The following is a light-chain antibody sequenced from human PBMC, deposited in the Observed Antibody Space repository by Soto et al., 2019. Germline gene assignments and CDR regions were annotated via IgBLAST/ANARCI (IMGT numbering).Light chain of an antibody. CDR3: QQYNKWPQT. CDR1: QSVSID. V-gene: IGKV3-15*01. J-gene: IGKJ1*01. CDR2: GAS. Sequence: EIVMTQSPATVPVSPGERVTLSCRASQSVSIDLAWYQQKPGQAPRLLIYGASTRATDIPPSFTGSGSGTEFTLTISSMQSEDIALYYCQQYNKWPQTFGQGTKVDIK.